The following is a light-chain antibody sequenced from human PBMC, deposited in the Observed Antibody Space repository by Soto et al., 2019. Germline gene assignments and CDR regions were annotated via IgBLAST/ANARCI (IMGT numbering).Light chain of an antibody. CDR2: GNN. CDR3: QSYDGSLSGSV. Sequence: QSALTQPPSVSGAPGQRVTISCTGSSSNIGAGYDVHWYQQLPGTAPKLLIYGNNNRPSGVPDRFSGSKSGTSASLAITGLQAEDEADYYCQSYDGSLSGSVFGGGTKLTVL. CDR1: SSNIGAGYD. J-gene: IGLJ2*01. V-gene: IGLV1-40*01.